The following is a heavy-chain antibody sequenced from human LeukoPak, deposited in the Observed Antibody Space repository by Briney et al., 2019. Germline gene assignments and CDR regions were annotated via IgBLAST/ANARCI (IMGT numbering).Heavy chain of an antibody. D-gene: IGHD2-15*01. CDR1: GGSISISSSSYY. CDR3: ARRGLVISAT. J-gene: IGHJ5*02. Sequence: SETLSLTCTASGGSISISSSSYYWVRIRQPPGKGLEWIGSIYYGGSTYYNPSLKSRVSISVDTSKNQFSLKLSSVTAADTAVYYCARRGLVISATWGQGTLVTVSS. CDR2: IYYGGST. V-gene: IGHV4-39*01.